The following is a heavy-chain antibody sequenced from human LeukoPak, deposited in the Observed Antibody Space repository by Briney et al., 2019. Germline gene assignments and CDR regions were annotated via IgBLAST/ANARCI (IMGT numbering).Heavy chain of an antibody. Sequence: GGSLRLSCAASGFTFSSYWMSWVRQGPGKGLEWVANIKQDGSEKYYVDSVKGRFTISRDNAKNSLYLQMNSLRAEDTAVYYRARDANYDYVWRSYPVYWGQGTLVTVSS. J-gene: IGHJ4*02. CDR3: ARDANYDYVWRSYPVY. CDR1: GFTFSSYW. CDR2: IKQDGSEK. V-gene: IGHV3-7*01. D-gene: IGHD3-16*02.